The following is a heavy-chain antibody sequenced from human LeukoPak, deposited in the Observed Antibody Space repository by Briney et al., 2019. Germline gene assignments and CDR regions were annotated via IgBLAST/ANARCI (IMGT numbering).Heavy chain of an antibody. CDR2: IYSGGDT. Sequence: GGSLRLSCAASGFTVSSKYMSWVRQAPGKGLEWVSVIYSGGDTYYADSVKGRFTISRDNSKNMLYLQMNSLRVEDTAVYYCARSRGSFDCWGQGTLVTVSS. V-gene: IGHV3-53*01. J-gene: IGHJ4*02. CDR3: ARSRGSFDC. D-gene: IGHD3-10*01. CDR1: GFTVSSKY.